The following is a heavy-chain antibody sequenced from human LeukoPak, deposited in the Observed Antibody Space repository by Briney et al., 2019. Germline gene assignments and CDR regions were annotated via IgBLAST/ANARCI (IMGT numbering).Heavy chain of an antibody. CDR2: ISGGGETT. Sequence: GGSLRLSCTTSGFIFSNYAVNWVRQAPGQGLEWGTIISGGGETTYYRDSVMGRFTISRDNTKNTLYLQLNRLSADATAGHYFARNSGWYGVSWGEGTLVSV. D-gene: IGHD6-19*01. V-gene: IGHV3-23*01. J-gene: IGHJ4*02. CDR1: GFIFSNYA. CDR3: ARNSGWYGVS.